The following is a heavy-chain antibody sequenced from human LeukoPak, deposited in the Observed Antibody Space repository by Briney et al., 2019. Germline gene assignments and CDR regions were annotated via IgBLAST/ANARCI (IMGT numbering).Heavy chain of an antibody. J-gene: IGHJ4*02. Sequence: ASVKVSCKASGYTFTSYGISWVRQAPGQGLEWMGWISAYNGKTIYAQKFQGRVTMTEDTSTDTAYMELSSLRSEDTAVYYCATVNYYYDSSGYHDYWGQGTLVTVSS. V-gene: IGHV1-18*01. CDR2: ISAYNGKT. CDR3: ATVNYYYDSSGYHDY. D-gene: IGHD3-22*01. CDR1: GYTFTSYG.